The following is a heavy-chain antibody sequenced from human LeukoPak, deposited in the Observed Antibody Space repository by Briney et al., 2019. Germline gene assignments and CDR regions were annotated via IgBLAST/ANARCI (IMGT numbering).Heavy chain of an antibody. CDR1: GFTFTTYW. CDR3: ARGGGYAWDY. Sequence: GGSLRLSCATSGFTFTTYWMNWVRQAPGKGLEWVANIKQDGSEKYYVDSAKGRFTISRDNARNSLYLQMNSLRADDTAVYYCARGGGYAWDYWGQGTLVTVSS. J-gene: IGHJ4*02. D-gene: IGHD5-12*01. CDR2: IKQDGSEK. V-gene: IGHV3-7*01.